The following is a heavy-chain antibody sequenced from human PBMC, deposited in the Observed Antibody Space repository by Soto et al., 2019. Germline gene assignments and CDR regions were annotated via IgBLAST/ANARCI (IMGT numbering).Heavy chain of an antibody. CDR3: ARTRSFTLGFYYDGMDV. J-gene: IGHJ6*02. CDR1: GYSFASYW. CDR2: IYPGDPDT. Sequence: PGESLKISCQGSGYSFASYWIGWVRQMPGKDLEWMGIIYPGDPDTRYGPSFQGQVTISADKSLRTAYLQWTSLKASDTALYYCARTRSFTLGFYYDGMDVWGQGTTVTVSS. V-gene: IGHV5-51*01. D-gene: IGHD6-6*01.